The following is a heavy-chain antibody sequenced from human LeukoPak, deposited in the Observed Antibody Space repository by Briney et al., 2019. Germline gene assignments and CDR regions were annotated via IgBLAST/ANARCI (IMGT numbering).Heavy chain of an antibody. J-gene: IGHJ4*02. CDR2: ISSSSSYI. D-gene: IGHD1-26*01. Sequence: GGSLRLSCAASGFTFSSYSMNWVRQAPGKGLEWVSSISSSSSYIYYADSVKGRFTISRDNAKNSLYLQMNSLRAEDTAVYYCARTFPLSGSYPRSYYFDYWGQGTLVTVSS. CDR3: ARTFPLSGSYPRSYYFDY. CDR1: GFTFSSYS. V-gene: IGHV3-21*01.